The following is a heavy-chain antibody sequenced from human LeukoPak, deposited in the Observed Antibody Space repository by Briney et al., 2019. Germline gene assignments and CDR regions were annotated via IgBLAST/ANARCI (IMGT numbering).Heavy chain of an antibody. D-gene: IGHD5-18*01. CDR2: IYYSEST. CDR1: GGSISSYY. V-gene: IGHV4-39*01. Sequence: SETLSLTCTVSGGSISSYYWGWIRQPPGKGLKWIGSIYYSESTYYNPSLKSRVTISVDTSKNQFSLKLSSVTAADTAVYYCARHRRFGTAMADYFDYWGQGTLVTVSS. CDR3: ARHRRFGTAMADYFDY. J-gene: IGHJ4*02.